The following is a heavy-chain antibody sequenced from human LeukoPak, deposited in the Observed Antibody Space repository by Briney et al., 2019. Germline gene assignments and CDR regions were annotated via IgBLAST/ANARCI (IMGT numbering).Heavy chain of an antibody. D-gene: IGHD3-16*02. Sequence: SETLSLTCTVSGGPISSSTYYWGWIRQPPGKGLEWLGSIYYSGNTYHNPSLKSRLTISVDTSKNQFSLKLSSVTAADTAVYYCARGRRITFGGIIVPFDYWGQGTVVTVSS. CDR2: IYYSGNT. CDR1: GGPISSSTYY. CDR3: ARGRRITFGGIIVPFDY. V-gene: IGHV4-39*01. J-gene: IGHJ4*02.